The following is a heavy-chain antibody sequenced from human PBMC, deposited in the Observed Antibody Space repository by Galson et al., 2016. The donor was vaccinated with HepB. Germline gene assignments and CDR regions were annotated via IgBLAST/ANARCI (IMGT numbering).Heavy chain of an antibody. J-gene: IGHJ1*01. V-gene: IGHV4-59*01. Sequence: SETLSLTCTVSGGSISRNYWSWIRQPPGKGLEWIGYMYYSGSTNYNPSLKSRVTISVDTSKNQFSLKLSSVTAADTAVYYCARGGDRYSDFRHWGKGTLVTVSS. CDR1: GGSISRNY. CDR2: MYYSGST. D-gene: IGHD3-10*01. CDR3: ARGGDRYSDFRH.